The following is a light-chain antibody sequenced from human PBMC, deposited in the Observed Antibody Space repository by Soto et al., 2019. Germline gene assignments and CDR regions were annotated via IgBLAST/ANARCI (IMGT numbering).Light chain of an antibody. CDR1: QSINIY. V-gene: IGKV1-39*01. CDR2: VAS. CDR3: QQNFSTPQT. J-gene: IGKJ4*01. Sequence: DIQMTQSPSSLSASVGDSVTITCRASQSINIYLSWYQQKPGKAPKLLINVASTLQGGVPSRFSGSGSGTDFTLAISSLQPEDSATYYCQQNFSTPQTFGGGTRVEIK.